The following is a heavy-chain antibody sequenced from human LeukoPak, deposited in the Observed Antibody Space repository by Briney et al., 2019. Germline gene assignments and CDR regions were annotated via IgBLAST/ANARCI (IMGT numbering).Heavy chain of an antibody. CDR2: IYYSGTT. CDR1: GSSISSYY. CDR3: ARVPSSSGFHYYYYMDV. Sequence: SETLSLTCTVSGSSISSYYWSWIRQPPGKGLECIGYIYYSGTTNYNPSLKSRVTISVDTSKNQFSLKLSSVTAADTAVYYCARVPSSSGFHYYYYMDVWGKGTTVTVSS. D-gene: IGHD6-6*01. J-gene: IGHJ6*03. V-gene: IGHV4-59*01.